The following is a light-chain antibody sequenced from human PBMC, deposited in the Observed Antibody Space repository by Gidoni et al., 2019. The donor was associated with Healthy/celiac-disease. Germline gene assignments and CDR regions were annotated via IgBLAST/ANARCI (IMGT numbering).Light chain of an antibody. CDR1: NIGSKS. V-gene: IGLV3-21*03. J-gene: IGLJ1*01. CDR3: QVWDSSSDPYYV. Sequence: SYVLTQPPPVSVAPGKTARINCGGNNIGSKSVHWYQQKPGQAPVLVVYDDSDRPSGIPERFSGSNSGNTATLTISRAEAGDEADYYCQVWDSSSDPYYVFGTGTKVTVL. CDR2: DDS.